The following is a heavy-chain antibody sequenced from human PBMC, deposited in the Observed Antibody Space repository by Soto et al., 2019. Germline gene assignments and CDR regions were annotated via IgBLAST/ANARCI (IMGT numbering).Heavy chain of an antibody. CDR1: GYIFTDYY. CDR3: ARDAAVGLFDY. CDR2: ISPYSGGT. Sequence: ASVKVSCKASGYIFTDYYMHWVRQAPGQGLGWMGRISPYSGGTNYAQKLQGRVTMTTDTSTSTAYTELSSLRSDDTAVYYCARDAAVGLFDYWGQGTLVTVSS. V-gene: IGHV1-2*06. J-gene: IGHJ4*02. D-gene: IGHD1-26*01.